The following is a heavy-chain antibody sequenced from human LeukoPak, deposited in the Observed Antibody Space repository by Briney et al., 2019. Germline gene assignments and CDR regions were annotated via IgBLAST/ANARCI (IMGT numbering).Heavy chain of an antibody. CDR1: GGSIGSSSYY. Sequence: PSETLSLTCTVSGGSIGSSSYYWGWIRQPPGKGLEWIGSIYYSGSSYYNPSLKSRVTISVDTSRNQFSLKLTSVTAADTAVYYCARTGSGWYDAFDIWGHGTMVAVSS. V-gene: IGHV4-39*07. D-gene: IGHD6-19*01. CDR3: ARTGSGWYDAFDI. CDR2: IYYSGSS. J-gene: IGHJ3*02.